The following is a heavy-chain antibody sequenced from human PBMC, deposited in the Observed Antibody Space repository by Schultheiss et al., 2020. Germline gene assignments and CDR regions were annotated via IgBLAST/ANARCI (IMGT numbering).Heavy chain of an antibody. Sequence: GGSLRLSCAASGFTFSSYAMSWVRQASGKGLEWVSAITNSGVSTYYADSVRGRFTISRDNAKNSLYLQMNSLRAEDTAVYYCARDFIVWRYIDYWGQGTLVTVSS. V-gene: IGHV3-23*01. CDR2: ITNSGVST. J-gene: IGHJ4*02. D-gene: IGHD3-16*02. CDR1: GFTFSSYA. CDR3: ARDFIVWRYIDY.